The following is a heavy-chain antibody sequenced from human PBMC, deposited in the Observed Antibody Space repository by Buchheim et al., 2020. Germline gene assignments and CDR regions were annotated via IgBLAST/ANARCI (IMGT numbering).Heavy chain of an antibody. J-gene: IGHJ4*02. D-gene: IGHD4/OR15-4a*01. Sequence: EVQLVESGGGLVQPGGSLRLSCATSGFTFSKYEMSWVRQAPGKGPEWISYISTSGTRINYADSVKGRFTISRDNAKNSLFLEMNSLRPEDTSVYYCATLTDYWGQGIL. CDR2: ISTSGTRI. CDR3: ATLTDY. CDR1: GFTFSKYE. V-gene: IGHV3-48*03.